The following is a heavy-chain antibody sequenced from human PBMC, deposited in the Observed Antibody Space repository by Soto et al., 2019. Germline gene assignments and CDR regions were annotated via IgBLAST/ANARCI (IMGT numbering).Heavy chain of an antibody. Sequence: QVQLVQSGAEVKEPGASVKVSCKASGYTFTGYDIHWVRQAPGQGLEWVGEISPKSGGTRYAQKFQGRVTMTKDTSITTVYMELSNLSPDDTAVYYCGRGRSGELVVFYWGQGTLVTVHS. CDR1: GYTFTGYD. J-gene: IGHJ4*02. CDR2: ISPKSGGT. D-gene: IGHD1-7*01. V-gene: IGHV1-2*02. CDR3: GRGRSGELVVFY.